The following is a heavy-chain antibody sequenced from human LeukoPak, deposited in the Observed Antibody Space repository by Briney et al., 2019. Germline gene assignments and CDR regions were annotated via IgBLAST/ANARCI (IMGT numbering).Heavy chain of an antibody. CDR3: ATSWGPDTSAFRWGRDGMDV. V-gene: IGHV3-23*01. CDR2: ISKSGDHT. D-gene: IGHD3-16*01. J-gene: IGHJ6*02. CDR1: GLTFNNYA. Sequence: GGSLRLSWAVSGLTFNNYAMSWVRQAPGKGLEWVSAISKSGDHTYYAASAKGRFTIYRDNSKNTQYLQMNSLRAEDTAVYYCATSWGPDTSAFRWGRDGMDVWGQGTTVIVS.